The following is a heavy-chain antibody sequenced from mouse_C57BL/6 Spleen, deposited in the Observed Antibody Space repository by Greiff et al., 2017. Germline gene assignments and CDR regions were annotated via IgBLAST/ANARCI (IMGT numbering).Heavy chain of an antibody. J-gene: IGHJ2*01. CDR3: AREGGYVSAY. D-gene: IGHD2-2*01. Sequence: QVQLQQPGAELVKPGASVKLSCKASGYTFTSYWMQWVKQRPGQGLEWIGEIDPSDSYTNYNQKFKGKATLTVDTSSSTAYMQLSSLTSEDSAVYYCAREGGYVSAYWGQGTTLTVSS. CDR2: IDPSDSYT. CDR1: GYTFTSYW. V-gene: IGHV1-50*01.